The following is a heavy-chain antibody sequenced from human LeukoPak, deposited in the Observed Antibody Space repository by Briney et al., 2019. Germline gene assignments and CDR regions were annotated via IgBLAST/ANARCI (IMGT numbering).Heavy chain of an antibody. CDR3: ARSLRFSYYYYYGMDV. J-gene: IGHJ6*02. CDR1: GYTFTSYG. D-gene: IGHD3-3*01. Sequence: WASVKVSCKASGYTFTSYGISWVRQAPGQGLEWMGWISAYNGNTNYAQKLQGRVTMTTDTSTSTAYMELSSLRSEDTAVYYCARSLRFSYYYYYGMDVWGQGTTVTVSS. V-gene: IGHV1-18*01. CDR2: ISAYNGNT.